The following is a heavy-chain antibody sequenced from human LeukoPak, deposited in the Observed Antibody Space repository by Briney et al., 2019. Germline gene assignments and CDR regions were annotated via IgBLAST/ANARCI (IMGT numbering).Heavy chain of an antibody. CDR2: IYYSGST. J-gene: IGHJ4*02. D-gene: IGHD3-22*01. CDR1: GGSISRYY. CDR3: ARLLHHSSGYYYFDF. Sequence: SETLSLTCTVSGGSISRYYWSWIRQPPEKGLEWIGHIYYSGSTNYNPSLKSRVTISVDTSKNQFSLTLSSVTAADTAVYYCARLLHHSSGYYYFDFWGQGTLVTVSS. V-gene: IGHV4-59*08.